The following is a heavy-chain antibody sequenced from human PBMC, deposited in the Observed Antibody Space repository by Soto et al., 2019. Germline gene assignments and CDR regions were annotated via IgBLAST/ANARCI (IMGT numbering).Heavy chain of an antibody. CDR3: ATPRPLIVGATYFDY. V-gene: IGHV3-11*01. CDR2: ISSSGSTI. J-gene: IGHJ4*02. D-gene: IGHD1-26*01. Sequence: GGSLRLSCAASGFTFSDYYMSWIRQAPGKGLEWVSYISSSGSTIYYADSVKGRFTISRDNAKNSLYLQMNSLRAEDTAVYYCATPRPLIVGATYFDYWGQGTLVTVSS. CDR1: GFTFSDYY.